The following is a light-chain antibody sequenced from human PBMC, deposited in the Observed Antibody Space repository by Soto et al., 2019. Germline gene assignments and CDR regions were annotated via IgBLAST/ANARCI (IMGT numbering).Light chain of an antibody. CDR2: SAT. CDR1: QSVSTNS. V-gene: IGKV3-20*01. J-gene: IGKJ4*01. Sequence: IVLTQSPGTLSSSPGERVTLSCRASQSVSTNSLAWYQQKPGQAPRLLIYSATRRASGIPDRFSGSGSGTDFTLTISRLEPEDFAMYYCPQYVTSPLTFGGGTEVDI. CDR3: PQYVTSPLT.